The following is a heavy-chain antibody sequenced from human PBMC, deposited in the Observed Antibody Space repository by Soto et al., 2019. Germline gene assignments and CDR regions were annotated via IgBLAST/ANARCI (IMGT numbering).Heavy chain of an antibody. CDR2: IWHDGGEK. CDR1: GFTLSDYG. Sequence: GGYLRLSCTASGFTLSDYGMHWIRQAPGKGLEWMAVIWHDGGEKYYAESVTGRFTISRDNSKITVHLQIDSLCTEDTAVYYCARDLIGVGGITLDYAFDIWGQGTMVTVSS. CDR3: ARDLIGVGGITLDYAFDI. J-gene: IGHJ3*02. V-gene: IGHV3-33*01. D-gene: IGHD3-10*01.